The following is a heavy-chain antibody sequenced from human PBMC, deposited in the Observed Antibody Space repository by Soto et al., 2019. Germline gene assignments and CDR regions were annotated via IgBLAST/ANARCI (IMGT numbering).Heavy chain of an antibody. CDR3: VRARSTDSRPDY. J-gene: IGHJ4*02. CDR1: GFTFSLYS. CDR2: ITSSSSYI. D-gene: IGHD3-22*01. V-gene: IGHV3-21*01. Sequence: LRLSCAASGFTFSLYSMIWVRQAPGKGLEWVASITSSSSYIYYEDSLKGRFTISRDNAKNSLFLQLDSLRAEDTAVYFCVRARSTDSRPDYWGQGTQVTVS.